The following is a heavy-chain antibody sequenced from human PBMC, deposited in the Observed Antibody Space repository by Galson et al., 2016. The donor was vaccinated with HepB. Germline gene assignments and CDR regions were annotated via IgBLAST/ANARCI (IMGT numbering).Heavy chain of an antibody. J-gene: IGHJ4*02. D-gene: IGHD2-21*02. V-gene: IGHV3-9*01. CDR1: GFTFDDYA. CDR3: AKDALRTVVVTASYFDS. Sequence: SLRLSCAASGFTFDDYAMHWVRHVLGKGPEWVSSINWNSGSIAYADSVKGRFTISRDNAKNSLYLQMNSLRSEDTAFYYCAKDALRTVVVTASYFDSWGQGILVTVSS. CDR2: INWNSGSI.